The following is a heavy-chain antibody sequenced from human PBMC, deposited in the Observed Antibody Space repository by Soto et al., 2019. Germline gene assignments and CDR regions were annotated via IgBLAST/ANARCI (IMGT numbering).Heavy chain of an antibody. CDR2: VTANGGST. J-gene: IGHJ6*02. V-gene: IGHV3-23*01. CDR1: GFTFSVYA. CDR3: ASLGVGDWANYYYYYGMDV. Sequence: EVQLLESGGGFVQPGGSLRLSCAAPGFTFSVYAMTWVRQAPRKGLEWVSAVTANGGSTYSADSVKGRFTISRDNSKNTLFLQMNSLRAEDTAVYYCASLGVGDWANYYYYYGMDVWGQGTTVTVSS. D-gene: IGHD2-21*02.